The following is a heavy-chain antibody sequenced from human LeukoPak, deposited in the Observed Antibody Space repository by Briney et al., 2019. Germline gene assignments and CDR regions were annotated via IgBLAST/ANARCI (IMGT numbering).Heavy chain of an antibody. CDR2: IYWNDDK. CDR1: GFSLSTSGVG. J-gene: IGHJ4*02. D-gene: IGHD1-7*01. Sequence: ESGPTLVNPTQTLTLTCTFSGFSLSTSGVGVGWIRQPPGNALEWLALIYWNDDKRYSPSLRSRLTITKDTSKNQVVLTMTNMDPVDTATYYCAHSPNWNYWRYYFDYWGQGTLVTVSS. V-gene: IGHV2-5*01. CDR3: AHSPNWNYWRYYFDY.